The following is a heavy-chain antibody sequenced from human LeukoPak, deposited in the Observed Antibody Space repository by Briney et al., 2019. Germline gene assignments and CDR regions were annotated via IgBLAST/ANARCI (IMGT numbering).Heavy chain of an antibody. CDR2: MNPNSGST. CDR1: GYTFTNYD. V-gene: IGHV1-8*01. Sequence: ASVKVSCKASGYTFTNYDFNWMRQATGQGLEWMGWMNPNSGSTGYAQKFQGRVTMTRDTSTSTVYMELSSLRSEDTAVYYCARALWGRSGSYYFDYWGQGTLVTVSS. D-gene: IGHD6-19*01. J-gene: IGHJ4*02. CDR3: ARALWGRSGSYYFDY.